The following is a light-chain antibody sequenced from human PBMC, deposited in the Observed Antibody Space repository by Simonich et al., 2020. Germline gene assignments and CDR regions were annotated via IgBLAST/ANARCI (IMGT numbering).Light chain of an antibody. CDR3: QSADSSGTVV. J-gene: IGLJ2*01. V-gene: IGLV2-11*01. CDR1: SSDVGGYNY. Sequence: QSALTQPRSVSGSPGQSVTISCTGTSSDVGGYNYVSWYQQPPGKAPKLMIYDVSKRPSGIPERFSGSSSGTTVTLTISGVQAEDEADYYCQSADSSGTVVFGGGTKLTVL. CDR2: DVS.